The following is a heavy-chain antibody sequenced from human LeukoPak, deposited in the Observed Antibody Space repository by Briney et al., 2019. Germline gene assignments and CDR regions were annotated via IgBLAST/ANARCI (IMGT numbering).Heavy chain of an antibody. D-gene: IGHD2-8*01. CDR3: AKDLCTKGFGNSDWFDP. Sequence: GGSLRLSCAASGFTFSSYAMSWVRQAPGKGLEWVSAISGSGGSTYYADSVKGRFTISRDNYKNTLYLPMNSLRAEHTAVHYCAKDLCTKGFGNSDWFDPWGQGTLVTVSS. CDR1: GFTFSSYA. J-gene: IGHJ5*02. CDR2: ISGSGGST. V-gene: IGHV3-23*01.